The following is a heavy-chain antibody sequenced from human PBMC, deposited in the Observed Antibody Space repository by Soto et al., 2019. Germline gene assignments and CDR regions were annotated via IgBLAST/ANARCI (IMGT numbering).Heavy chain of an antibody. J-gene: IGHJ4*02. CDR2: LSDSGDSI. V-gene: IGHV3-23*01. D-gene: IGHD6-13*01. CDR1: GFTFSSHA. Sequence: GGSLRLSCTASGFTFSSHAMTWVRQAPGKGLEWVSGLSDSGDSIYYADSVKGRFTIYRDNSMNTLFLQMNTLRVEDTAVYYCAKVSSSWYAGFFDLWGQGTLVTVSS. CDR3: AKVSSSWYAGFFDL.